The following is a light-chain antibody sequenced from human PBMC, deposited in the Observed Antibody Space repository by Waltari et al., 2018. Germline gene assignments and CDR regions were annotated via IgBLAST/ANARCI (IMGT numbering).Light chain of an antibody. CDR1: QGIRND. Sequence: AIQMTQSPSSLSASVGDRVTITCRASQGIRNDLGWYQQKPGKAPKLLIYAASTLQRGVPSRFSCSGSGTDFPLTISSLQPEDFATYYCLQDYNFPLTFGQGTKVEVK. CDR3: LQDYNFPLT. CDR2: AAS. V-gene: IGKV1-6*01. J-gene: IGKJ1*01.